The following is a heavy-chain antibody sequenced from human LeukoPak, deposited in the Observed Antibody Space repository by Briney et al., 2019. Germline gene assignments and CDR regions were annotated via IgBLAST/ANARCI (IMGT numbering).Heavy chain of an antibody. D-gene: IGHD5-24*01. CDR3: ARILSYKGWFDP. J-gene: IGHJ5*02. CDR1: GFTFSGYW. V-gene: IGHV3-53*04. Sequence: GGSLRLSCAASGFTFSGYWMSWLRQAPGKGLEWVSVIYSGGSTYYADSVKGRFTISRHNSKNTLYLQMNSLRAEDTAVYYCARILSYKGWFDPWGQGTLVTVSS. CDR2: IYSGGST.